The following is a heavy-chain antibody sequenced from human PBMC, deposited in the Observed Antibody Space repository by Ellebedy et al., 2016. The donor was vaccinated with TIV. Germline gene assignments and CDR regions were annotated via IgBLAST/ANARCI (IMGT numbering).Heavy chain of an antibody. Sequence: ETLSLTCAASGFTFSNAWMNWVRQAPGKGLEWVANMKQDGREEYYVDSVKGRFIISRDNAKNSLYLQMNSLRAEDTAVYYCARDPSTSAHLDSWGQGALVIVSS. CDR2: MKQDGREE. J-gene: IGHJ4*02. CDR3: ARDPSTSAHLDS. CDR1: GFTFSNAW. V-gene: IGHV3-7*03.